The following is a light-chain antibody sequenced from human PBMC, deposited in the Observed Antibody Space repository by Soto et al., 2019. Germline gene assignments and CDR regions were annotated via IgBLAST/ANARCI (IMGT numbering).Light chain of an antibody. CDR3: ATWDDDLNAAV. Sequence: QSLLTQPPSLSGTPGQRVTISCSGSSSNIAGNTVHWYQHLPGTAPKLLIYINDQRPSGVPGRFSASTSGTSASLAISGLQSDDEADYYCATWDDDLNAAVFGGGTQLTVL. V-gene: IGLV1-44*01. J-gene: IGLJ7*01. CDR1: SSNIAGNT. CDR2: IND.